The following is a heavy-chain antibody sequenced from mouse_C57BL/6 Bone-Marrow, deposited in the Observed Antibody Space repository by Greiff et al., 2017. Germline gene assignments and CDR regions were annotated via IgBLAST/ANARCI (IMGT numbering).Heavy chain of an antibody. CDR1: GYTFTSYW. CDR3: ARGARQTLPFAY. D-gene: IGHD1-2*01. Sequence: QVQLQQPGAELVRPGTSVKLSCKASGYTFTSYWMHWVKQRPGQGLEWIGVIDPSDSYTNYNQKFKGKATLTVDTSSSTAYMQLSSLTSEDSAVYYCARGARQTLPFAYWGQGTLVTVSA. V-gene: IGHV1-59*01. J-gene: IGHJ3*01. CDR2: IDPSDSYT.